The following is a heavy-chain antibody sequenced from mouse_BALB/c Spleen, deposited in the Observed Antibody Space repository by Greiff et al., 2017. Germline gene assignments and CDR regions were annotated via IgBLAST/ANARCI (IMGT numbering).Heavy chain of an antibody. V-gene: IGHV14-3*02. CDR1: GFNIKDTY. CDR2: IDPANGNT. D-gene: IGHD1-3*01. CDR3: ARGDNTLDY. J-gene: IGHJ2*01. Sequence: EVQLQESGAELVKPGASVKLSCTASGFNIKDTYMHWVKQRPEQGLEWIGRIDPANGNTKYAPKFQGKATITADTASNTAYLQLSSLTSEDTTVYDCARGDNTLDYWGQGTTLTVSS.